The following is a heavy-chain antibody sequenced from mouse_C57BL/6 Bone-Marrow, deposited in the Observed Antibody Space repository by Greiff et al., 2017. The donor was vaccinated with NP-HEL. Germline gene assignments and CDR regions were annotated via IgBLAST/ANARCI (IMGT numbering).Heavy chain of an antibody. J-gene: IGHJ2*01. CDR3: ATEGSNWDWV. D-gene: IGHD4-1*01. CDR2: IHPSASDT. V-gene: IGHV1-74*01. Sequence: QVQLQQPGAELVKPGASVTVSCKASGYTFTSYWMHWVKQRPGQGLEWIGRIHPSASDTHYHQTFKGKATLTVDKSSSTAYMQLSSLTSEDSAVDNCATEGSNWDWVWGQGTTLTVSS. CDR1: GYTFTSYW.